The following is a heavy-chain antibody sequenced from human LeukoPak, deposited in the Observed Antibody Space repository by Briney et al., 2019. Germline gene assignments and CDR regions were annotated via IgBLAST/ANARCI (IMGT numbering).Heavy chain of an antibody. D-gene: IGHD1-26*01. CDR3: AKDGRGNAFDI. CDR2: ISGSDGST. Sequence: GGSLRLSCAASGFTFSRNSMTWVRQAPGKGLEWVSAISGSDGSTYYADSVKGRFTISRDNSKNTLYLQMNSLRAEDTAVYYCAKDGRGNAFDIWGQGTMVTVSS. CDR1: GFTFSRNS. J-gene: IGHJ3*02. V-gene: IGHV3-23*01.